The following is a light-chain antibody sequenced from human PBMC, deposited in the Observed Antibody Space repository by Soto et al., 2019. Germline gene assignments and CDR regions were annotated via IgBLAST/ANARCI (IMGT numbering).Light chain of an antibody. J-gene: IGLJ1*01. CDR3: TSYAGGNNV. CDR1: SSDVGGYNY. V-gene: IGLV2-8*01. Sequence: QSALTQPPSASGSPGQSVTISCTGTSSDVGGYNYVSWYQQHPGKVPKLMVCEVNKRPSGVPDRFSGSKSGNTASLTVSGLQAEDEADYYCTSYAGGNNVFGTGTKVTVL. CDR2: EVN.